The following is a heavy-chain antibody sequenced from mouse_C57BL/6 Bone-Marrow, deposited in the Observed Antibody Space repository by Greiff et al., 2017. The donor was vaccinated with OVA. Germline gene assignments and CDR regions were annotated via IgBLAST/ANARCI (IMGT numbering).Heavy chain of an antibody. CDR1: GYSITSDY. J-gene: IGHJ2*01. V-gene: IGHV3-8*01. CDR3: ARHGGGPFDY. CDR2: ISYSGST. Sequence: EVQLVESGPGLAKPSQTLSLTCSVTGYSITSDYWNWIRKFPGNKLEYMGYISYSGSTYYNPSLNSRISISRVTSQTQYYLPLNPVTTADTATYYCARHGGGPFDYWGQDTTLTVSS. D-gene: IGHD1-1*02.